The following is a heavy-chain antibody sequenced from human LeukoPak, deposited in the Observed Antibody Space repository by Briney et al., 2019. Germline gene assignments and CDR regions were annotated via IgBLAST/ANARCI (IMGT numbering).Heavy chain of an antibody. V-gene: IGHV4-30-4*01. CDR2: IYYSGST. D-gene: IGHD3-22*01. Sequence: PSETLSLTCTVSGGSISSGDYYWSWIRQPPGKGLEWIGYIYYSGSTYYNPSLKSRVTISVDTSKNQFSLKLSSVTAADTAVYYCAIYDSSGYFYAFDIWGQETMVTVSS. CDR3: AIYDSSGYFYAFDI. J-gene: IGHJ3*02. CDR1: GGSISSGDYY.